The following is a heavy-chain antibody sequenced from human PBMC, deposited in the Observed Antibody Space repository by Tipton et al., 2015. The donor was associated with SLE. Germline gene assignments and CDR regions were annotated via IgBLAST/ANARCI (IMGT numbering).Heavy chain of an antibody. CDR1: GGSISSGASF. CDR3: ATSTLAFDI. CDR2: VSYSGNT. J-gene: IGHJ3*02. V-gene: IGHV4-31*03. D-gene: IGHD4-11*01. Sequence: TLSLTCTVSGGSISSGASFWTWIRQHPGKGLEWIGYVSYSGNTYFNPSLRSRLTMSVDTSKNQFSLRLSSVTAADTAVYYCATSTLAFDIWGQGTMVTVSS.